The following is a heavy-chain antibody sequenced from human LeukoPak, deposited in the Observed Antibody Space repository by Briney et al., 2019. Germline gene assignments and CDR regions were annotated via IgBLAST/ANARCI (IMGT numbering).Heavy chain of an antibody. Sequence: GGSLRLSCVASGFTISSYWMSWVRQAPGKGLEWVANIKEDGSEKYCVDSVKGRFIISRDNAKNSLYLQMNSLRVEDTAVYYCARGPWSSWIHYFDYWGQGTLVTVSS. CDR1: GFTISSYW. V-gene: IGHV3-7*01. CDR3: ARGPWSSWIHYFDY. CDR2: IKEDGSEK. D-gene: IGHD6-13*01. J-gene: IGHJ4*02.